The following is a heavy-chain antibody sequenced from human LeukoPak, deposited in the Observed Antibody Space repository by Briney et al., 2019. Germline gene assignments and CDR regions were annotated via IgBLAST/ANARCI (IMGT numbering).Heavy chain of an antibody. J-gene: IGHJ4*02. Sequence: SQTLSLTCAVSGGSISSGGYSWSWIRQPPGKGLEWIGYIYHSGSTYYNPSLKSRVTISVDTSKNQFSLNLSSVTAADTAVYYCVSSYGGYVLDYWGQGTLVIVSS. CDR2: IYHSGST. CDR3: VSSYGGYVLDY. V-gene: IGHV4-30-2*02. CDR1: GGSISSGGYS. D-gene: IGHD5-12*01.